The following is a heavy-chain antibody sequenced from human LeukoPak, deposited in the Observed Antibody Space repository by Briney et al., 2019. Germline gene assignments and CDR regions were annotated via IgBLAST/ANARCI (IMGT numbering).Heavy chain of an antibody. CDR2: ISYSSGSI. CDR1: GFTLDEYA. Sequence: GGSLRLSCAASGFTLDEYAMHWVRHAPGKGLEWVSGISYSSGSIGYVDSVKGRFTISRDNAKNSLYLQMNSLRVEDTALYYCAKDRGGSSELGDAFDVWGQGTMVRVSS. J-gene: IGHJ3*01. CDR3: AKDRGGSSELGDAFDV. V-gene: IGHV3-9*01. D-gene: IGHD1-26*01.